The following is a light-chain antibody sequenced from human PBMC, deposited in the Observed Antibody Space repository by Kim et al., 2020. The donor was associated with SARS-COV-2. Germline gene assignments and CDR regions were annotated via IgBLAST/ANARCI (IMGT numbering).Light chain of an antibody. CDR2: GAS. CDR3: QQDYNLLT. CDR1: QSVSSSY. V-gene: IGKV3D-7*01. Sequence: GERVTLSCRASQSVSSSYLTWYQQKPGQAPRLLIYGASSRATGIPARFSGSGSGTDFTLTISSLQPEDFAVYYCQQDYNLLTFGGGTKLEIK. J-gene: IGKJ4*01.